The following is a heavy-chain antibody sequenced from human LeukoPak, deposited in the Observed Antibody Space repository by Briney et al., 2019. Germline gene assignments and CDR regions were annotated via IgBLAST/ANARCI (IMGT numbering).Heavy chain of an antibody. D-gene: IGHD3-22*01. V-gene: IGHV3-74*01. J-gene: IGHJ4*02. CDR2: INSDGSST. Sequence: PGGSLRLSCAASGFTFSSYWMHWVRQAPGKGLVWVSRINSDGSSTSYADSVKGRFTFSRDNAKNTLYLQMNSLRAEDTAVYYCARDLNLYYDSSGYSYWGQGTLVTVSS. CDR3: ARDLNLYYDSSGYSY. CDR1: GFTFSSYW.